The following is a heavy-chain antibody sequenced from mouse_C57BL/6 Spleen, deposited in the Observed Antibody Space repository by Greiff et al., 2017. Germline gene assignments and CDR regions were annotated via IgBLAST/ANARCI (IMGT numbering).Heavy chain of an antibody. Sequence: EVMLVESGGGLVQPGESLKLSCESNEYEFPSHDMSWVRKTPEKRLELVAAINSDGGSTYYPDTMERRFIISRDNTKKTLYLQMSSLRSEDTALYYCARRSNYDGSWYFDVWGTGTTVTVSS. D-gene: IGHD2-5*01. V-gene: IGHV5-2*01. CDR1: EYEFPSHD. CDR3: ARRSNYDGSWYFDV. J-gene: IGHJ1*03. CDR2: INSDGGST.